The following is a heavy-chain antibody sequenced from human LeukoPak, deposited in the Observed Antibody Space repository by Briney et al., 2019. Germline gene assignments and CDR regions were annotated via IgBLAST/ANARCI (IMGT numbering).Heavy chain of an antibody. CDR3: AKEGGPTLYYYYYGMDV. V-gene: IGHV3-23*01. J-gene: IGHJ6*02. D-gene: IGHD3-16*01. CDR1: GFSFSTYA. CDR2: ISDSGGGT. Sequence: AGGSLRLSCAASGFSFSTYAMSWVRQAPGKGLAWVSAISDSGGGTYYADSVKGRFTISGDNSKNTLYLQMNSLRAEDTAVYYCAKEGGPTLYYYYYGMDVWGQGTTVTVSS.